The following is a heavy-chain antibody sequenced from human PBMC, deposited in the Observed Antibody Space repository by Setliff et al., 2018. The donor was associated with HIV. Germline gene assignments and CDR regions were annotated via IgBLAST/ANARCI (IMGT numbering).Heavy chain of an antibody. CDR1: GYTFVDDG. J-gene: IGHJ4*02. Sequence: VSCKASGYTFVDDGITWVRQAPGQGLEWMGWIGAYNGDTKYAQKFQDRVTMTIDTSASTAYMELRSLTSDDTAMYYCSRDRSATWTPTTYWGQGTLVTVSS. CDR2: IGAYNGDT. V-gene: IGHV1-18*01. CDR3: SRDRSATWTPTTY. D-gene: IGHD6-25*01.